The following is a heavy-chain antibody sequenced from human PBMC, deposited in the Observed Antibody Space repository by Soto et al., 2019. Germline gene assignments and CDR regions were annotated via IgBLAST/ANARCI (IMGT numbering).Heavy chain of an antibody. CDR3: ARAPVRGVIKSHYYYYGMDV. Sequence: QVQLVQSGAEVKKPGSSVKVSCKASGGTFSSYAISWVRQAPGQGLEWMGGIIPIFGTANYAQKFQGRVRITPEESTSTAYMELSSLRSEDTAVYYCARAPVRGVIKSHYYYYGMDVWGRGTTVTVSS. J-gene: IGHJ6*02. CDR2: IIPIFGTA. CDR1: GGTFSSYA. D-gene: IGHD3-10*01. V-gene: IGHV1-69*01.